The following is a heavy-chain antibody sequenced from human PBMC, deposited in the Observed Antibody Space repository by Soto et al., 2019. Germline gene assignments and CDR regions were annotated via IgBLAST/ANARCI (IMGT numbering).Heavy chain of an antibody. CDR2: IYYSGST. D-gene: IGHD2-2*02. CDR3: ARVVPAAIRGSGWSDP. CDR1: GGSISSGGYY. J-gene: IGHJ5*02. Sequence: QVQLQESGPGLVKPSQTLSLTCTVSGGSISSGGYYWSWIRQHPGKGLEWIGYIYYSGSTYYNPSLKSRVTLPGDTSKNQFSLKPSSVTAADTAVYYCARVVPAAIRGSGWSDPWGQGTLVTVSS. V-gene: IGHV4-31*03.